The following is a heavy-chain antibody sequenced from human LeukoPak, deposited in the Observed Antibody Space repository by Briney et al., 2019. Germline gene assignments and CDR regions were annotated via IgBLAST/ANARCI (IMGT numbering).Heavy chain of an antibody. J-gene: IGHJ4*02. CDR1: GFTFSSYW. D-gene: IGHD3-22*01. Sequence: GGSLRLSCAASGFTFSSYWMHWVRQAPGKGLVWVSRINSDGSSTSYADSVKGRFTISRDNAKNTLYLQMNSLRAEDTAVYYCARDSRSVVYYYDSSGPDYWGQGTLVTVSS. V-gene: IGHV3-74*01. CDR3: ARDSRSVVYYYDSSGPDY. CDR2: INSDGSST.